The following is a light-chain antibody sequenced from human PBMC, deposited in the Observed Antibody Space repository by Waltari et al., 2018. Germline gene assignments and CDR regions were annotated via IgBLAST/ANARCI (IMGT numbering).Light chain of an antibody. V-gene: IGLV2-14*03. Sequence: HSALTQPASVSGSPGQSITISCTGTSSDIGGYDYVSWYQQHPGKAPKLMIYDVSKRPSAVSNRFSASNSGDTASLPISWLQTEDEADYYCSSYTSISTSVIFGGGTKVTVL. CDR3: SSYTSISTSVI. J-gene: IGLJ2*01. CDR2: DVS. CDR1: SSDIGGYDY.